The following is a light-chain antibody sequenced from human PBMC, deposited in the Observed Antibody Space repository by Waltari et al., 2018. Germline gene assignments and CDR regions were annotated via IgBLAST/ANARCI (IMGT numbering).Light chain of an antibody. CDR3: LQVNSYPFT. CDR1: QGISSY. CDR2: GGS. V-gene: IGKV1-9*01. J-gene: IGKJ3*01. Sequence: IQLTQSPLSLSASVGDRVTITCRASQGISSYLAWYQQKAGRAPKPLIYGGSTLPNGVPSRCSVSGFGTDFTLTISSLQPEDFATYYCLQVNSYPFTFGPGTTVDIK.